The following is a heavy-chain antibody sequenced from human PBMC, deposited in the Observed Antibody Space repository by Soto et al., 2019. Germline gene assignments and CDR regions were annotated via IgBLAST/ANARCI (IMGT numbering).Heavy chain of an antibody. V-gene: IGHV3-30*18. D-gene: IGHD3-22*01. CDR3: AKPFYDITGYYFDY. J-gene: IGHJ4*02. CDR2: ISYDGSNK. CDR1: GFTFSSYG. Sequence: GGSLRLSCAASGFTFSSYGMHWVRQAPGKGLEWVAVISYDGSNKYYADSVKGRFTVSRDNSKNTLYLQMNSLRAEDTAVYYCAKPFYDITGYYFDYWGQGTLVTVSS.